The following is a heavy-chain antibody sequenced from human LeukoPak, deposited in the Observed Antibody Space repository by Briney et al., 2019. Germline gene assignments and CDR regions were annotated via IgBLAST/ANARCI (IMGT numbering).Heavy chain of an antibody. CDR3: ARAIPYYYYYYMDV. CDR2: IIPIFGTA. Sequence: ASVKVSCKASGGTFSSYAMSWVRQAPGQGLEWMGGIIPIFGTANYAQKFQGRVTITADESTSTAYMELSSLRSEDTAVYYCARAIPYYYYYYMDVWGKGTTVTVSS. J-gene: IGHJ6*03. V-gene: IGHV1-69*13. D-gene: IGHD2-2*02. CDR1: GGTFSSYA.